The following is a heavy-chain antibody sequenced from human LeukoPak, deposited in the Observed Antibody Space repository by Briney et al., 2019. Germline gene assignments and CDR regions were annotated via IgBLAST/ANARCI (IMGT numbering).Heavy chain of an antibody. D-gene: IGHD3-10*01. CDR1: GGSISSGSYY. CDR3: ARDGFGESFYYYYYYMDV. Sequence: SETLSLTCTVSGGSISSGSYYWSWIRQPAGKGLEWIGRIYTSGSTNYNPSLKSRVTISVDTSKNQFSLKLSSVTAADTAVYYCARDGFGESFYYYYYYMDVWGKGTTVTVSS. J-gene: IGHJ6*03. V-gene: IGHV4-61*02. CDR2: IYTSGST.